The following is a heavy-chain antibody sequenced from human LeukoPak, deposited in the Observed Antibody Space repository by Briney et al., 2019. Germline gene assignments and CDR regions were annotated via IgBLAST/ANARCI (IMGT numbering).Heavy chain of an antibody. CDR3: ARDRLGKYCTNGVCPLDY. Sequence: GSSVKVSCKASGGTFSSYAISWVRQAPGQGLEWMGRVIPILGIANYAQKFQGRVTITADKSTSTAYMELSSLRSEDTAVYYCARDRLGKYCTNGVCPLDYWGQGTLVTVSS. D-gene: IGHD2-8*01. J-gene: IGHJ4*02. CDR1: GGTFSSYA. V-gene: IGHV1-69*04. CDR2: VIPILGIA.